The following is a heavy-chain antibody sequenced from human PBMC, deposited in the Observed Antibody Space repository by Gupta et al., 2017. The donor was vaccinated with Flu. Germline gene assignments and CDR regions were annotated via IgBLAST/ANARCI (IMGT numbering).Heavy chain of an antibody. CDR3: ARNRGWQQFDQ. Sequence: EVQLVESGGGLVQTGGYLGLSWAFYGFTFSSYGMDWVRQAPGQGLEWGANIRTDGSVNNYAVSVKGRFTISRYNAKDSLYLQMNSLRADDTAVYYCARNRGWQQFDQWGRGALVTVSS. CDR1: GFTFSSYG. J-gene: IGHJ5*02. V-gene: IGHV3-7*01. D-gene: IGHD3-10*01. CDR2: IRTDGSVN.